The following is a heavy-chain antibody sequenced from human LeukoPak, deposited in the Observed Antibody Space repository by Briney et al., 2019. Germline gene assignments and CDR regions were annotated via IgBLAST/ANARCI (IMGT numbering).Heavy chain of an antibody. CDR1: GFTFSDYA. V-gene: IGHV3-23*01. CDR3: ATYSSLNRREFQY. J-gene: IGHJ1*01. CDR2: ISGGLST. D-gene: IGHD3-22*01. Sequence: PGGSLRLSCAASGFTFSDYAMTWARQAPGKGLEWLAAISGGLSTYYADSVKGRFTISRDNAKNSLYLQMNSLRAEDTAVYYCATYSSLNRREFQYWGQGTLLTVSS.